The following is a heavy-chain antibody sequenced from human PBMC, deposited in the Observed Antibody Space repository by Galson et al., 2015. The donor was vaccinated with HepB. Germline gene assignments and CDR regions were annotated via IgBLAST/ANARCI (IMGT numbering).Heavy chain of an antibody. D-gene: IGHD2-21*02. V-gene: IGHV3-48*02. CDR3: ARDQLGDRVYYYGVDV. CDR2: ISRSSSTI. CDR1: GFTFSSYS. Sequence: SLRLSCAASGFTFSSYSMNWVRQAPGKGLEWVSYISRSSSTIYYADSVKGRFTISRDNAKNSLFLQMNSLRDEDTAVYYCARDQLGDRVYYYGVDVWGQGTMVTVSS. J-gene: IGHJ6*02.